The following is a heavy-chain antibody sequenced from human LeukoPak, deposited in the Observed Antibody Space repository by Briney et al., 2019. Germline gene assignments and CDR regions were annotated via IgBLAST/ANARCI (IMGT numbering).Heavy chain of an antibody. CDR1: GFTFSNYW. CDR2: IKGDGSST. J-gene: IGHJ6*02. CDR3: ARGNYHAMDV. V-gene: IGHV3-74*01. Sequence: GGSLRLSCAASGFTFSNYWMHWVRQTPGEGLVCVSLIKGDGSSTTYADSVKGRFTISRDNAKNTVYLQMNSLRAEDTAVYYCARGNYHAMDVWGQGTTITVSS.